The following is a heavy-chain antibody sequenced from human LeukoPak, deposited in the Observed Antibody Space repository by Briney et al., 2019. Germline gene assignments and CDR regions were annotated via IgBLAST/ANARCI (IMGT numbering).Heavy chain of an antibody. CDR2: IKQDGSEK. V-gene: IGHV3-7*01. Sequence: GGSLRLSCAASGFTFSNAWMSWVRQAPGKGLEWVANIKQDGSEKYYVDSVKGRFTISRDNAKNSLYLQMNSPRAEDTAVYYCARDAMTTVPYWGQGTLVTVSS. CDR1: GFTFSNAW. D-gene: IGHD4-17*01. CDR3: ARDAMTTVPY. J-gene: IGHJ4*02.